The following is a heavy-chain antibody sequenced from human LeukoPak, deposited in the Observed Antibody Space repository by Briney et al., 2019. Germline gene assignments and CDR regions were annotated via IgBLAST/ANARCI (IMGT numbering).Heavy chain of an antibody. CDR3: ARTYSSGWYGGDAFDI. J-gene: IGHJ3*02. V-gene: IGHV3-7*02. Sequence: GGSLRLSCAASGFRFSINWMSWVRQAPGKGLEWVANIKQDGSEKYYVDSVKGRFTISRDNAKNSLYLQMNSLRAEDTAVYYCARTYSSGWYGGDAFDIWGQGTMVTVSS. CDR2: IKQDGSEK. D-gene: IGHD6-19*01. CDR1: GFRFSINW.